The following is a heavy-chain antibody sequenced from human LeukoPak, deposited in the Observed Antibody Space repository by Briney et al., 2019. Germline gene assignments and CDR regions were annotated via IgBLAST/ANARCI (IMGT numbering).Heavy chain of an antibody. CDR3: ARGNDKGAYYFDY. CDR2: VYYSGST. V-gene: IGHV4-59*13. Sequence: SETLSLTCTVSGGSISNYYWSWIRQPPGKGLEWIGYVYYSGSTNYNPSLKSRVTISVDTSKNQFSLKLSSVTAADTAVYYCARGNDKGAYYFDYWGQGTLVTVSS. CDR1: GGSISNYY. D-gene: IGHD1-1*01. J-gene: IGHJ4*02.